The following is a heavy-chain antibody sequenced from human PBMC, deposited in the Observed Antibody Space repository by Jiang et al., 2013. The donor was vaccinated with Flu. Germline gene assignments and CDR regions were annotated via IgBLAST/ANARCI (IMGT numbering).Heavy chain of an antibody. CDR2: IYYSGST. Sequence: EWIGSIYYSGSTYYNPSLKSRVTISVDTSKNQFSLKLSSVTAADTAVYYCARDPTTYCTGGVCYLSSNSWFDPWGQGTLVTVSS. CDR3: ARDPTTYCTGGVCYLSSNSWFDP. V-gene: IGHV4-39*07. D-gene: IGHD2-8*02. J-gene: IGHJ5*02.